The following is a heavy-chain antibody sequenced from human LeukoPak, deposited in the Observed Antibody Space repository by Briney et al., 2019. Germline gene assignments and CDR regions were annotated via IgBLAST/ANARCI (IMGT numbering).Heavy chain of an antibody. D-gene: IGHD5-24*01. Sequence: SETLSLTCTVSGGSISGYYWSWIRQSPGKGLEWIGYIYYSGSTNYSPSLKSRVTISVDSSKNQFSLKLSSVTAADTAVYYCAREGRDGYKFDYWGQGTLVTVSS. CDR1: GGSISGYY. CDR3: AREGRDGYKFDY. J-gene: IGHJ4*02. V-gene: IGHV4-59*01. CDR2: IYYSGST.